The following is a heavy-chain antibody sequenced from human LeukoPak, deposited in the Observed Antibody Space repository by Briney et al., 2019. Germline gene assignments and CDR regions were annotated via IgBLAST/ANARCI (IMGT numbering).Heavy chain of an antibody. V-gene: IGHV3-74*01. J-gene: IGHJ4*02. CDR1: GFTFSRNW. D-gene: IGHD1-26*01. Sequence: GGSPRLSCEASGFTFSRNWMHWVRQAPGKGLVWVSRINGDGSSTSYADSVKGRFTVSRDNAKNTLYLQMNSLRADDTAVYYCSGAYYHPTGDWGQGTLVTVSS. CDR2: INGDGSST. CDR3: SGAYYHPTGD.